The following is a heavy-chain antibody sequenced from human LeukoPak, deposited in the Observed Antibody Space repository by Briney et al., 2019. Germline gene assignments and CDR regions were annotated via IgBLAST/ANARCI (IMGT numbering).Heavy chain of an antibody. CDR2: IIPIFGTA. D-gene: IGHD6-19*01. J-gene: IGHJ4*02. V-gene: IGHV1-69*01. Sequence: SVKVSCKAFGGTFSSYAISWVRQAPGQGLEWMGGIIPIFGTANYAQKFQGRATITADESTSTAYMELSSLRSEDTAVYYCARMETSLAVDNSWGQGTLVTVSS. CDR1: GGTFSSYA. CDR3: ARMETSLAVDNS.